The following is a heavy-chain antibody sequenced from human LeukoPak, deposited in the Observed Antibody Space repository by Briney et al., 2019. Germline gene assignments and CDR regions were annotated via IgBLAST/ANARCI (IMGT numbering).Heavy chain of an antibody. CDR1: GFNFRNYG. V-gene: IGHV3-30*02. CDR2: IQYDGTKK. J-gene: IGHJ6*03. CDR3: AKNILTMTMDYMHG. Sequence: GGSLRLSCAASGFNFRNYGIHWVRQAPGRGLEWVTLIQYDGTKKYYADSVKGRFTISRDNSKNTLYLQMNSLRPEDTALYYCAKNILTMTMDYMHGWGKGTTVTVSS. D-gene: IGHD4/OR15-4a*01.